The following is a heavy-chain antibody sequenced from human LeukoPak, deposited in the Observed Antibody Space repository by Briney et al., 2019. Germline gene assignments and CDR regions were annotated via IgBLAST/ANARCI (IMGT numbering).Heavy chain of an antibody. V-gene: IGHV1-2*02. D-gene: IGHD6-13*01. Sequence: ASVKVSCKASGYTFTGYYMHWVRQAPGQGLEWMGWINPNSGGTNYAQKFQGRVTMTRDTSISTAYMELSRLRSDDTAVYYCARDKKGIAAAGYNWFDPWGQGTLVTVSS. CDR1: GYTFTGYY. CDR2: INPNSGGT. CDR3: ARDKKGIAAAGYNWFDP. J-gene: IGHJ5*02.